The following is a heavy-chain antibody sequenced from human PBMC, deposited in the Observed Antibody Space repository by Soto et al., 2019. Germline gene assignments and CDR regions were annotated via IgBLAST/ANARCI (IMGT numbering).Heavy chain of an antibody. V-gene: IGHV1-18*01. CDR1: GYTFTSYG. Sequence: ASVKVSCKASGYTFTSYGISWVRQAPRQGLEWMGWISAYNGNTNYAQKLQGRVTMTTDTSTSTAYMELRSLRSDDTAVYYCARDLTDFQQDYYYYYYMDVWGKGTTVNVAS. CDR3: ARDLTDFQQDYYYYYYMDV. J-gene: IGHJ6*03. CDR2: ISAYNGNT. D-gene: IGHD2-2*01.